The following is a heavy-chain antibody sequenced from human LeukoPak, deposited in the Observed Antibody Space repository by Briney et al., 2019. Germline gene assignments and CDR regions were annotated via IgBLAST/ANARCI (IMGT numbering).Heavy chain of an antibody. CDR1: GFTFSNVW. CDR2: IKKKIEGGTT. V-gene: IGHV3-15*01. J-gene: IGHJ4*02. D-gene: IGHD3-3*01. CDR3: TTRIITTSDF. Sequence: GGSLRLSCAASGFTFSNVWMNWVRQAPGKGLEWIGRIKKKIEGGTTEYAAPVKGRFTIARDDSRNTLYLQVNSLTTEDTAVYYCTTRIITTSDFWGQGTLVTVSS.